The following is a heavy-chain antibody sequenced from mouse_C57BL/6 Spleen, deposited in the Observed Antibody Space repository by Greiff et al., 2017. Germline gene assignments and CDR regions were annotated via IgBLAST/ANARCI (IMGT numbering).Heavy chain of an antibody. V-gene: IGHV5-6*01. D-gene: IGHD3-1*01. J-gene: IGHJ2*01. CDR3: ARHKARAPFDY. Sequence: EVHLVESGGDLVKPGGSLKLSCAASGFTFSSYGMSWVRQTPDKRLEWVATISSGGRYTYYPDSVKGRFTISRANAKNTLYLQMSSLKSEDTAMYYCARHKARAPFDYWGQGTTLTVSS. CDR1: GFTFSSYG. CDR2: ISSGGRYT.